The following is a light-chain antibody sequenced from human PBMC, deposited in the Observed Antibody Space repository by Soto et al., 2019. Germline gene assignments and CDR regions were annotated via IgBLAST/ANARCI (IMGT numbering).Light chain of an antibody. CDR2: GAS. Sequence: HSPGTLSFSTVERATGACRASQSVSSSYLAWYQQKPGQAPRLLIYGASSRATGIPDRFSGSGSGTDFTLTISRLEPEDYAVYYCQQYGRSPLITFGQRTRLEI. V-gene: IGKV3-20*01. CDR3: QQYGRSPLIT. J-gene: IGKJ5*01. CDR1: QSVSSSY.